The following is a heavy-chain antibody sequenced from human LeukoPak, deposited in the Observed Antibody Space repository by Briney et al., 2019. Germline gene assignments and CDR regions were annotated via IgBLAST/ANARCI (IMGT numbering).Heavy chain of an antibody. D-gene: IGHD2-2*01. J-gene: IGHJ4*02. V-gene: IGHV3-23*01. Sequence: GGSLRLSCAASGFTFSSHGMSWVRQAPGKGLEWVSTISGSGDNTYYADSVKGRFTISRDNSKNTLYLQMNSLRAEDTAVYYCAKDLRYCSSTSCYGPPDFDYWGQGTLVTVSS. CDR3: AKDLRYCSSTSCYGPPDFDY. CDR2: ISGSGDNT. CDR1: GFTFSSHG.